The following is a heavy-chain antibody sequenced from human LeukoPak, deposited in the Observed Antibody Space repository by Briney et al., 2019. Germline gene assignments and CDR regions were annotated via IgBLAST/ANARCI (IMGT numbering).Heavy chain of an antibody. CDR2: INPSGGST. D-gene: IGHD2-2*01. Sequence: ASVKVSWKASGYTFTSYYMHWVRQAAGQGLEWMGIINPSGGSTSYAQKFQGRVTMTRDTSTSTVYMELSSLRSEDTAVYYCARYGPAHLGSTSCYVCYFDYWGQGTLVTVSS. CDR3: ARYGPAHLGSTSCYVCYFDY. J-gene: IGHJ4*02. CDR1: GYTFTSYY. V-gene: IGHV1-46*01.